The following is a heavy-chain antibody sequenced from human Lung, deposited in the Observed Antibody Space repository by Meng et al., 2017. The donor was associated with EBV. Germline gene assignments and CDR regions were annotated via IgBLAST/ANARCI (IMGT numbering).Heavy chain of an antibody. CDR1: EFTFSNYW. D-gene: IGHD1-14*01. Sequence: VESGGALVQPGGSLRRYCAASEFTFSNYWMHWVRQAPGEGLVWVSRINEDGATTNYADSVKGRFTISRDNARNTLYLQMNSLRVEDTAVYYCSRDLAGSDDYWGQGTLVTVSS. CDR3: SRDLAGSDDY. J-gene: IGHJ4*02. CDR2: INEDGATT. V-gene: IGHV3-74*01.